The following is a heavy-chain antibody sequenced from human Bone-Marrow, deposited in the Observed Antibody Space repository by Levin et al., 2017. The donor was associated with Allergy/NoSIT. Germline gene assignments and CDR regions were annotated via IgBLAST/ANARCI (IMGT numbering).Heavy chain of an antibody. CDR1: GDSLTSGHYY. V-gene: IGHV4-31*03. Sequence: SETLSLTCSVSGDSLTSGHYYWTWVRQVPGKGLEWIGHIYSSGKTDYTPSLKSRLTMSVDTSKNQFSLELTSVTAADSAIYFCARDACSSTSCPPFNYYYYGMDVWGQGTTVTVSS. D-gene: IGHD2-2*01. CDR2: IYSSGKT. CDR3: ARDACSSTSCPPFNYYYYGMDV. J-gene: IGHJ6*02.